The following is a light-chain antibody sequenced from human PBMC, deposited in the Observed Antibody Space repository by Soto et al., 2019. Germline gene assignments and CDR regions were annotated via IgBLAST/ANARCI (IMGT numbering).Light chain of an antibody. V-gene: IGLV1-44*01. CDR3: AVWDDNVNGPL. CDR1: DSNIGRYS. J-gene: IGLJ3*02. CDR2: SDD. Sequence: QSVLTQPPSLSGAPGQRVTISCSGSDSNIGRYSVNWYQHFPGTAPKIVIYSDDYRPSGFPDRFSGSKSGTSASLAISGLQSDAEADYYCAVWDDNVNGPLFGGGTQLTVL.